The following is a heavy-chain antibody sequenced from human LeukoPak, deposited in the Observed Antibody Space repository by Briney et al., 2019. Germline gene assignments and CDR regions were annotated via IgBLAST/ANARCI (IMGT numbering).Heavy chain of an antibody. CDR1: GYTLTELS. J-gene: IGHJ4*02. CDR3: ATNYYDSSGNFDY. CDR2: FDPEDGET. Sequence: ASVKVSCKVSGYTLTELSMHWVRQAPGKGLGWMGGFDPEDGETIYAQKFQGRVTMTEDTSTDTAYMELSSLRSEDTAVYYCATNYYDSSGNFDYWGQGTLVTVSS. D-gene: IGHD3-22*01. V-gene: IGHV1-24*01.